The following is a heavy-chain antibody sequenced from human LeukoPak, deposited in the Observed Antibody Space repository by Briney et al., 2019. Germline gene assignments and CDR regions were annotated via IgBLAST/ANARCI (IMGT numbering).Heavy chain of an antibody. Sequence: GATVKVSCKASGYTFTGYYMHWVRQAPGQGLEWMGWINPNSGGTNYAQKFQGRVTMTRDTSISTAYMELSRLRFDDTAVYYCAREYYYESSGYYSHHFDYWGQGTLVTVTS. J-gene: IGHJ4*02. CDR1: GYTFTGYY. D-gene: IGHD3-22*01. V-gene: IGHV1-2*02. CDR3: AREYYYESSGYYSHHFDY. CDR2: INPNSGGT.